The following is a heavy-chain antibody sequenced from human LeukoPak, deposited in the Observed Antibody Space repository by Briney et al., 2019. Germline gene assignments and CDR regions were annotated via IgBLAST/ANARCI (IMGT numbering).Heavy chain of an antibody. V-gene: IGHV3-23*01. J-gene: IGHJ4*02. D-gene: IGHD3-10*01. CDR2: ISGNSGST. CDR1: GFTFSSYA. Sequence: GGSLRLSCAASGFTFSSYAMSWVRQAPGKGLEWVASISGNSGSTYYADSVKGRFTISRDNSKNTVYLQMNSLRAEDTAVYYCAKDRLAMVGGVDYWGQGTLVTVSS. CDR3: AKDRLAMVGGVDY.